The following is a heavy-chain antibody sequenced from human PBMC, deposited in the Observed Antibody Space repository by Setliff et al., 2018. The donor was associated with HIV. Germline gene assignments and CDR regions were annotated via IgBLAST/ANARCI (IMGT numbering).Heavy chain of an antibody. Sequence: PSETLSLTCTVSGDPISTYYWSWVRKPPGKGLEWIGYVYYSGSTSYSPSLRGRVTMSVDPSKNQFSLKLNSVTAADTAVYYCARVVNHYDSSGYFGGYYYYMDVWGKGTTVTVSS. CDR3: ARVVNHYDSSGYFGGYYYYMDV. CDR2: VYYSGST. CDR1: GDPISTYY. J-gene: IGHJ6*03. V-gene: IGHV4-59*01. D-gene: IGHD3-22*01.